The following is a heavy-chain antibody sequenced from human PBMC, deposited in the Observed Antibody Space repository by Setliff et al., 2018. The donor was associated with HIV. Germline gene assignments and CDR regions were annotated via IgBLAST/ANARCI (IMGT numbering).Heavy chain of an antibody. CDR3: DFDY. CDR2: INPNSGGT. CDR1: GYTFTGYY. V-gene: IGHV1-2*04. D-gene: IGHD3-22*01. J-gene: IGHJ4*02. Sequence: ASVKVSCKASGYTFTGYYMHWVRQAPGQGLEWMGWINPNSGGTNYAQKFQGWVTMTRDTAVYYCARAPNFYFDPSGYFLPTDFDYWGQGTLVTVSS.